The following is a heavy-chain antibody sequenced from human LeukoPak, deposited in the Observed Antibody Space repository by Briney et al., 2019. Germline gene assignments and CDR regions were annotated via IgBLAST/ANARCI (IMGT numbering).Heavy chain of an antibody. V-gene: IGHV5-51*01. J-gene: IGHJ5*02. CDR3: ARLIAVAANWFDP. D-gene: IGHD6-19*01. Sequence: TGESLKISRNGSGYSFTSYWIGWVRQMPGKGLEWMGIIYHGDSDTRYSPSFQGQVTISADKSISTAYLQWSSLKASDTAMYYCARLIAVAANWFDPWGQGTLVTVSS. CDR1: GYSFTSYW. CDR2: IYHGDSDT.